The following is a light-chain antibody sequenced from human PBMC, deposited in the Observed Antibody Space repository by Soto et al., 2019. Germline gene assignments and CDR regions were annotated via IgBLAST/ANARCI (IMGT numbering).Light chain of an antibody. CDR3: QQSYGTPLT. CDR1: QSISNY. J-gene: IGKJ4*01. Sequence: DMEMTQSLSSLSAFVGDRVTITCRASQSISNYLNWYQHKPGKVPKLLIYAASSLQSGVPTRFSGSGSGTDFTLTINSLQPEDFATYYCQQSYGTPLTFGGGTKIEIK. CDR2: AAS. V-gene: IGKV1-39*01.